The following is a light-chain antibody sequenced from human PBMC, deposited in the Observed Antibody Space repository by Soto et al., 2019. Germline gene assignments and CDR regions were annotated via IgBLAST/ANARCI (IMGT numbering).Light chain of an antibody. CDR2: EVS. J-gene: IGLJ1*01. CDR3: SSYTSSSPYV. Sequence: QSVLTQPAPVSGSPGQSITISCTGTSSDIGNYNYVSWYRQYPGKAPKLMIYEVSNRPAGVSNRLSGSKSGNTASLTISGLQAEDEADYYCSSYTSSSPYVFGTGTKVTV. CDR1: SSDIGNYNY. V-gene: IGLV2-14*01.